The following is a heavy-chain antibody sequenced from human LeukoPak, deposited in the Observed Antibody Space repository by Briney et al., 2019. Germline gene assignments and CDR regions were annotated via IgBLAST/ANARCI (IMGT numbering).Heavy chain of an antibody. V-gene: IGHV4-61*02. Sequence: SETLSLTCTVSGGSISSGSYYWSWIRQPAGKGLEWIGRIYTSGSTNYNPSLKSRVTISVDTSKNQFSLKLSSVTAADTAVYYCARLRLGEGFDYWGQGTLVTVSS. J-gene: IGHJ4*02. CDR1: GGSISSGSYY. CDR2: IYTSGST. CDR3: ARLRLGEGFDY. D-gene: IGHD3-16*01.